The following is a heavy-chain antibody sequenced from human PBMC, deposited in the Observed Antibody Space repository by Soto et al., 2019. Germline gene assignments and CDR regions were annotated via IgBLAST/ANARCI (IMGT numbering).Heavy chain of an antibody. CDR1: GFTFSSYA. V-gene: IGHV3-30-3*01. CDR2: ISYDGSNK. J-gene: IGHJ6*02. Sequence: SGGSLRLSCAASGFTFSSYAMHWVRQAPGKGLEWVAVISYDGSNKYYADSVKGRFTISRDNSKNTLYLQMNSLRAEDTAVYYCARARSSRDYGMDVWGQGTTVTVSS. D-gene: IGHD6-13*01. CDR3: ARARSSRDYGMDV.